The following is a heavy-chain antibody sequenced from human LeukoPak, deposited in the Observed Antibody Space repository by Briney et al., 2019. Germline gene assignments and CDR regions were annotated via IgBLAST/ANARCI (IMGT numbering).Heavy chain of an antibody. CDR2: ISYDGSDK. Sequence: GGSLRLSCAASEFIFSNFAMSWVRQAPGKGPEWVAVISYDGSDKYYADSVKGRFTISRDNSRNTLYLQMNSLRAEDTAVYYCAKDRGLWFGELYRHPDYWGQGTLVTVSS. D-gene: IGHD3-10*01. V-gene: IGHV3-30*18. J-gene: IGHJ4*02. CDR1: EFIFSNFA. CDR3: AKDRGLWFGELYRHPDY.